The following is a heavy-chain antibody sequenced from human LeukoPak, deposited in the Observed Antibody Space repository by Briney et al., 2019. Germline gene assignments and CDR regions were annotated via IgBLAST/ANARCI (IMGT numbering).Heavy chain of an antibody. Sequence: SQTLSLTCAISGDSVSSNSAAWNWIRQSPSRGLEWLGRTYYRSKWYSDYAVSVKSRITINPDTSKNQFSLQLNSVTPEDTAVYYCARELRTYIAAAVRYYYYGMDVWGQGTTVTVSS. CDR3: ARELRTYIAAAVRYYYYGMDV. CDR2: TYYRSKWYS. V-gene: IGHV6-1*01. J-gene: IGHJ6*02. D-gene: IGHD6-13*01. CDR1: GDSVSSNSAA.